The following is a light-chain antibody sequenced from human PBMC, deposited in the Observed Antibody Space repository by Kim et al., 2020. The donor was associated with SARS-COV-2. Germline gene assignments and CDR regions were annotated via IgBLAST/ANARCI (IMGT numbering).Light chain of an antibody. CDR3: ILYMGSGFWV. CDR2: STK. J-gene: IGLJ3*02. Sequence: QTVVTQEPSFSVSPGGTVTLTCGLTSGSVSTNYYPSWYQQTPGQAPRTLIYSTKSRSSGVPDRFSGSILGNKAALTITGAQADDESDYYCILYMGSGFWVFGGGTQLTAL. V-gene: IGLV8-61*01. CDR1: SGSVSTNYY.